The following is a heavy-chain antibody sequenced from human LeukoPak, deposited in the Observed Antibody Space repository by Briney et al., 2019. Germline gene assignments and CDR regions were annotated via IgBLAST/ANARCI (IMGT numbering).Heavy chain of an antibody. D-gene: IGHD2-15*01. CDR1: GFTVSSIS. Sequence: PGGSLRLSCRVSGFTVSSISWSWVRQAPGKGLEWVSFIYSGGNTHYSDSVKGRFTLSRDNSKNTLYLQMNSLRAEDTAIYYCARRAGEYSHPYDYWGQGTLVTVSS. CDR3: ARRAGEYSHPYDY. J-gene: IGHJ4*02. CDR2: IYSGGNT. V-gene: IGHV3-53*01.